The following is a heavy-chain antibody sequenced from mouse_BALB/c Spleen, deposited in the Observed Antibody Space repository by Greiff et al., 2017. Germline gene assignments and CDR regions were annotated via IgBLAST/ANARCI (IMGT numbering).Heavy chain of an antibody. D-gene: IGHD2-4*01. Sequence: VQLQQSGTVLARPGASVKMSCKASGYSFTSYWMHWVKQRPGQGLEWIGAIYPGNSDTSYNQKFKGKAKLTAVTSASTAYMELSSLTNEDSAVYYCTREGYDYEWFAYWGQGTLVTVSA. CDR2: IYPGNSDT. V-gene: IGHV1-5*01. CDR1: GYSFTSYW. J-gene: IGHJ3*01. CDR3: TREGYDYEWFAY.